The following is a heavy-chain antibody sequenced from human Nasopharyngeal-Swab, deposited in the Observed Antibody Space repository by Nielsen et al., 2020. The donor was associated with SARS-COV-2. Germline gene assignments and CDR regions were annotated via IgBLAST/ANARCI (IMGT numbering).Heavy chain of an antibody. D-gene: IGHD3-3*01. CDR3: ARATIFGVVTFDY. V-gene: IGHV4-59*01. J-gene: IGHJ4*02. CDR1: GGSISSYY. CDR2: IYYSGST. Sequence: SETLSLTCTVSGGSISSYYWTWIRQSPGKGLEWIGYIYYSGSTDYNPSLKGRVTISVDTSKNQFSLKLSSVTAADTAVYYCARATIFGVVTFDYWGQGTLVTVSS.